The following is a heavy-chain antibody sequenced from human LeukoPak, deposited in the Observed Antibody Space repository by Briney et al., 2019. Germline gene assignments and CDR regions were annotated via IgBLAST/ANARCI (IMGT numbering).Heavy chain of an antibody. V-gene: IGHV3-23*01. D-gene: IGHD2-2*01. J-gene: IGHJ5*02. CDR2: ISGSGGST. Sequence: GGSLRLSCAASGFTFSSYAMSWVRQAPGKGLEWVSAISGSGGSTYYADSVKGRFTISRDNSKNTLYLQMNSLRAEDTAVYYCAKMSHRYCSSTSCYPGDGWFDPWGQGTLVTVSS. CDR3: AKMSHRYCSSTSCYPGDGWFDP. CDR1: GFTFSSYA.